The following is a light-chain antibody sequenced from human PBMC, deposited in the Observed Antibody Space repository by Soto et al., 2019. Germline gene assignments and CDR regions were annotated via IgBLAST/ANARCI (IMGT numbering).Light chain of an antibody. Sequence: EVVLTQSPVTLSLSPGERATLSCRASQSFRGLLAWYQQKPGQAPRLLIYDAYNRATGIPPRFSGSGSGTDFTLTISSLEPEYYAVYYCQQRHMWPITFGQGTRLEIK. CDR1: QSFRGL. CDR2: DAY. CDR3: QQRHMWPIT. J-gene: IGKJ5*01. V-gene: IGKV3-11*01.